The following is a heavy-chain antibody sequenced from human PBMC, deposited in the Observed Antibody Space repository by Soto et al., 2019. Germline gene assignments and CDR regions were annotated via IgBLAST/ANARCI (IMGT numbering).Heavy chain of an antibody. CDR3: ARVSVAGCSTTRCLNWYFDL. Sequence: PGGSLRLSCAASGFTVSSDYVSWVRQTPGKGLEWVSLIYSGGSTYYAETVEGRFIISRDESKNTVFLEMNSLRAEDTAVYYCARVSVAGCSTTRCLNWYFDLWGRGPLVTVSS. CDR2: IYSGGST. V-gene: IGHV3-53*01. CDR1: GFTVSSDY. D-gene: IGHD2-2*01. J-gene: IGHJ2*01.